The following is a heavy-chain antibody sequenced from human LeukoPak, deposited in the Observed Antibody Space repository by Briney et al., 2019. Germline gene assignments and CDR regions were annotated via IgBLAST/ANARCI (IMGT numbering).Heavy chain of an antibody. CDR2: IIPIFGTA. D-gene: IGHD2-2*01. J-gene: IGHJ5*02. Sequence: SVKVSCKASGGTFSSYAISWVRQAPGQGLEWMGGIIPIFGTANYAQKFQGRVTITADESTSTAYMELSSLRSEDTAVYYCARNLAFPGSCTSCYDWFDPWGQGTLVTVSS. V-gene: IGHV1-69*01. CDR3: ARNLAFPGSCTSCYDWFDP. CDR1: GGTFSSYA.